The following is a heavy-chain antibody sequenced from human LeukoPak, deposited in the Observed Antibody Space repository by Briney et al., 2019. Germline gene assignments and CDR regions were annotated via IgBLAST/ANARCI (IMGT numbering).Heavy chain of an antibody. V-gene: IGHV3-30*04. CDR1: GFTFSSYA. CDR3: ARWQVTPYYYYGMDV. D-gene: IGHD5-18*01. J-gene: IGHJ6*02. CDR2: ISYDGSNK. Sequence: GGSLRLSCAASGFTFSSYAMHWVRQAPGKGLEWVAVISYDGSNKYYADSVKGRFTISRDNSKNTLYLQMNSLRAEDTAVYYCARWQVTPYYYYGMDVWGQGTTVTVSS.